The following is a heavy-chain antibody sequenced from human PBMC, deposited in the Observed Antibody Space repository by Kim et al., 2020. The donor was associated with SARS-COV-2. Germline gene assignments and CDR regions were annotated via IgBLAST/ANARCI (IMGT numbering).Heavy chain of an antibody. V-gene: IGHV3-33*01. J-gene: IGHJ4*02. CDR2: IWFDGSIK. D-gene: IGHD6-19*01. CDR1: GFSFSSYA. Sequence: GGSLRLSCSASGFSFSSYAMHWVRQAPGKGLEWVAVIWFDGSIKYYADSVKGRFTISRDNSKNTLYMQMNSLRAEETAVYYCARIAGYSSGWYYIDYWGQGTLVTVSS. CDR3: ARIAGYSSGWYYIDY.